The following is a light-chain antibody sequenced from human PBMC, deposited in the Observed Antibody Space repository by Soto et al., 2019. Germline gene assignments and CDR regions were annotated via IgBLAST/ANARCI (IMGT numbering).Light chain of an antibody. J-gene: IGLJ1*01. Sequence: QSVLTQPASVSGSPGQSITISCTGTNSDIGSRNPVSWYQQHPGIAPKLIIYEGSRRPSGISHRFSGSRSGNTASLTISGLRAEDEADYYCCSYANSGSFVFGTGTKVTVL. CDR1: NSDIGSRNP. V-gene: IGLV2-23*01. CDR2: EGS. CDR3: CSYANSGSFV.